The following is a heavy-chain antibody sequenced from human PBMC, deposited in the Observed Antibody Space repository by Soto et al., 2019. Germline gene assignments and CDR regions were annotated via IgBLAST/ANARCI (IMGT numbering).Heavy chain of an antibody. J-gene: IGHJ4*02. CDR3: TRRVIGDILTGSLNLFDY. V-gene: IGHV3-73*01. CDR2: IRSKANSYAT. Sequence: EVQLVESGGGLVQPGGSLKLSCAASGFTFSGSAMHWVRQASGKGLEWVGRIRSKANSYATAYAASVKGRFTISRDDSKNTAYLQMKSLKTEDTAVYYCTRRVIGDILTGSLNLFDYWGQGTLVTVSS. D-gene: IGHD3-9*01. CDR1: GFTFSGSA.